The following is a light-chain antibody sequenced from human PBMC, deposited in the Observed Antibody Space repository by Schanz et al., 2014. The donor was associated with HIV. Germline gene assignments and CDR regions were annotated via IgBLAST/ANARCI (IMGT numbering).Light chain of an antibody. CDR1: SSNIGSNT. Sequence: QSLLTQPPSASGTPGQRVTISCSGSSSNIGSNTVNWYQQLPGTAPKLLIYSNNQRPSGVPDRFSGSKSGNTASLTVSGLQAEDEADYYCSSYAGRNNLVVFGGGTKLTVL. CDR2: SNN. J-gene: IGLJ2*01. CDR3: SSYAGRNNLVV. V-gene: IGLV1-44*01.